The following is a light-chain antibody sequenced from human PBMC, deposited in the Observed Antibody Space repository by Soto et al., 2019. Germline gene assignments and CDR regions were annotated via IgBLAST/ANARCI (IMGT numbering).Light chain of an antibody. J-gene: IGKJ3*01. V-gene: IGKV1-33*01. CDR1: QDIRKY. Sequence: IQMTQSPSSLSASVGDRVTITCQATQDIRKYLDWYQQKPGKAPKLLIYDASSLETGVPSRFSGSGSGTDFTLTISSLQPEDFATYYCQQYDDLAFTFGPGTKVDIK. CDR3: QQYDDLAFT. CDR2: DAS.